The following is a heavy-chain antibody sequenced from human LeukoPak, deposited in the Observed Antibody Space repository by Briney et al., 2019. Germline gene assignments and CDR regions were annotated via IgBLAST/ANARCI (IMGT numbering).Heavy chain of an antibody. V-gene: IGHV4-4*02. D-gene: IGHD1-26*01. Sequence: SETLSLTCAVPGGSISTNNWWTWVRQPPGKGLEWIGEIHHSGSTDCNPSLKSRVTISPDKSKNQFSLTLTSVTAADTAVYFCARAPLSGTYYTDAFDIWGQGTMVTVSS. CDR3: ARAPLSGTYYTDAFDI. CDR1: GGSISTNNW. CDR2: IHHSGST. J-gene: IGHJ3*02.